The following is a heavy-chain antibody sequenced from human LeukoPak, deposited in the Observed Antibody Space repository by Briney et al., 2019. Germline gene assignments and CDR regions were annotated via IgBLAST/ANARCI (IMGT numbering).Heavy chain of an antibody. CDR3: ASSGYSYGFGYYYYYGMDV. CDR2: IYYSGST. J-gene: IGHJ6*02. D-gene: IGHD5-18*01. V-gene: IGHV4-59*01. CDR1: GGSISSYY. Sequence: SETLSLTCTVSGGSISSYYWSWIRQPPGKGLEWLGYIYYSGSTNYNPSLKSRVTISVDTSKNQFSPKLSSVTAADTAVYYCASSGYSYGFGYYYYYGMDVWGQGTTVTVSS.